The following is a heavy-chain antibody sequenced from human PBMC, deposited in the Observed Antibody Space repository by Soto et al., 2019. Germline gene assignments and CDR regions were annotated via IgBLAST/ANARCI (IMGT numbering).Heavy chain of an antibody. CDR2: ISSSSSTI. CDR3: ARDLGSSWYPEYFQH. J-gene: IGHJ1*01. V-gene: IGHV3-48*01. Sequence: PGGSLRPSCAASGFTFSGYSMNWVRQAPGKGLEWVSYISSSSSTIYYADSVKGRFTISRDNAKNSLYLQMNSLRAEDTAVYYCARDLGSSWYPEYFQHWGQGT. D-gene: IGHD6-13*01. CDR1: GFTFSGYS.